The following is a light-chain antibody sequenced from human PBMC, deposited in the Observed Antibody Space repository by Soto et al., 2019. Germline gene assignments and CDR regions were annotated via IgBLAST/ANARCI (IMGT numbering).Light chain of an antibody. CDR2: GAS. V-gene: IGKV1-9*01. J-gene: IGKJ4*01. Sequence: DIQLTQSPSFLSASVGDRVTITCRASLGISSNLAWYQHKPGKAPRLLIYGASTLQSGVPSRFSGSGSGTEFTLTISTLQPEDFANYFCQQVNSYLTFGGGTKVEIK. CDR3: QQVNSYLT. CDR1: LGISSN.